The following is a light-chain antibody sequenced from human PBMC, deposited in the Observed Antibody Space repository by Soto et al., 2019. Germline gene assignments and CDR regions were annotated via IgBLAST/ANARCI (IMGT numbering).Light chain of an antibody. Sequence: PGERATLSCRASQSVSSTYFAWFQQRPAQAPRLLHYAASSRATGIPDRITGSGSGTDFTLTIIRLQSEDFGVYYCQQYNHWPPLTFGGGTKVDIK. CDR1: QSVSSTY. J-gene: IGKJ4*01. V-gene: IGKV3-20*01. CDR3: QQYNHWPPLT. CDR2: AAS.